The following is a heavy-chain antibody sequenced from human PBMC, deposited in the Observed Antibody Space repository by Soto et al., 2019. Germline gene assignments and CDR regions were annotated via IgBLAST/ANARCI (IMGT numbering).Heavy chain of an antibody. V-gene: IGHV3-53*01. CDR1: GFTVSSNY. CDR2: IYSGGST. CDR3: ARDRVESGYPEYFQH. D-gene: IGHD3-22*01. Sequence: EVQLVESGGGLIQPGGSLRLSCAASGFTVSSNYMSWVRQAPGKGLEWVSVIYSGGSTYYADSVKGRFTISIDNSKNTLYLQMNSLRAEDTAVYYCARDRVESGYPEYFQHWGQGTVVSVSS. J-gene: IGHJ1*01.